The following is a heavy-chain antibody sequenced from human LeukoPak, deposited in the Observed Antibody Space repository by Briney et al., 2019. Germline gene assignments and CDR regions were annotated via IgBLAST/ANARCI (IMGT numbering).Heavy chain of an antibody. J-gene: IGHJ5*02. CDR2: IKSDGSTT. Sequence: PGGSLSLSCAASGFTFSGYYMHWVRQAPGKGLVWVSRIKSDGSTTNYADSVKGRFTISRDNAKNTLYLQMNSLRAEDTAVYYCVRVAPLDNSGPTWGQGTLVTVSS. D-gene: IGHD3-22*01. CDR3: VRVAPLDNSGPT. CDR1: GFTFSGYY. V-gene: IGHV3-74*01.